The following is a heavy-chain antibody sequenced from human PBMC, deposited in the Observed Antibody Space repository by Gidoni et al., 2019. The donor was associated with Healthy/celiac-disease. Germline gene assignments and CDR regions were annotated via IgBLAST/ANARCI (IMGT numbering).Heavy chain of an antibody. J-gene: IGHJ4*02. V-gene: IGHV4-59*08. CDR3: ARATRYNWNDFDY. Sequence: QVQLQESGPGLVKPSETLSLTGTVSGGSISSYYWSWIRQPPGKGLEWIGYIYYSGSTNYNPSLKSRVTISVDTSKNQFSLKLSSVTAADTAVYYCARATRYNWNDFDYWGQGTLVTVSS. D-gene: IGHD1-20*01. CDR1: GGSISSYY. CDR2: IYYSGST.